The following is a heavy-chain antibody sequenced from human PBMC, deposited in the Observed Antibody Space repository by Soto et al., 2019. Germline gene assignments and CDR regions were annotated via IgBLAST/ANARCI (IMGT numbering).Heavy chain of an antibody. CDR3: ARGGLRYFDWLFFSPFDY. V-gene: IGHV3-11*01. CDR2: ISSSGSTI. J-gene: IGHJ4*02. D-gene: IGHD3-9*01. Sequence: GGSLRLSCAASGFSFSDSYMSWIRQAPGKGLEWVSYISSSGSTIYYADSVKGRFTISRDNAKNSLYLQMNSLRAEDTAVYYCARGGLRYFDWLFFSPFDYWGQGTLVTVSS. CDR1: GFSFSDSY.